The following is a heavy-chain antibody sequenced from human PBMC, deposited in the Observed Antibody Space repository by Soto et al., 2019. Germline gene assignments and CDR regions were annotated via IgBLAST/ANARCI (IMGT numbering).Heavy chain of an antibody. D-gene: IGHD6-6*01. CDR3: ARGQYSSSGYYYYGMDV. CDR1: GYSVSSNSAA. J-gene: IGHJ6*02. Sequence: SHTLSLTCAISGYSVSSNSAAWNLIRQSPSRGLEWLGRTYYRSKWYNDYAVSVKSRITINPDTSKNQFSLQLNSVTPEDTAVYYRARGQYSSSGYYYYGMDVWGQGTTVTVSS. V-gene: IGHV6-1*01. CDR2: TYYRSKWYN.